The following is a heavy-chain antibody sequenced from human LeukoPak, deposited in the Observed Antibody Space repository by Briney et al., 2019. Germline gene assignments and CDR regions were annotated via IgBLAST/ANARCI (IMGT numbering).Heavy chain of an antibody. V-gene: IGHV3-23*01. D-gene: IGHD2-2*02. Sequence: GGSLRLSCAASGFTFSSYAMSWVRQAPGKGLEWVSAISGSGGSTYYADSVKGRFTISRDNSKNTLYPQMNSLRAEDTAVYYCAKGVVSQLLLYQNYFDYWGQGTLVTVSS. CDR3: AKGVVSQLLLYQNYFDY. J-gene: IGHJ4*02. CDR1: GFTFSSYA. CDR2: ISGSGGST.